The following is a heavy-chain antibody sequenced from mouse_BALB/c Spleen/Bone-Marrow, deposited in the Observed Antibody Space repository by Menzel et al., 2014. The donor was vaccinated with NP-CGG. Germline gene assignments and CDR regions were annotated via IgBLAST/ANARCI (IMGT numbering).Heavy chain of an antibody. CDR3: ANGNFDY. D-gene: IGHD2-1*01. J-gene: IGHJ2*01. Sequence: EVKLQESGPDLVKPSQSLSLTCTVTGYSITSGYSWYWIRQFPGNKLEWMGYIHYSGSTNYNPSLKSRISITRDTSKNQFFLQLNSVTTEDTATYYCANGNFDYWGQGTTLTVSS. V-gene: IGHV3-1*02. CDR2: IHYSGST. CDR1: GYSITSGYS.